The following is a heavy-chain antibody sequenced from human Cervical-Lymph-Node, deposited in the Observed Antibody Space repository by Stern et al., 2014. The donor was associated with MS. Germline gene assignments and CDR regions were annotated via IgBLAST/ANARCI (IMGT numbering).Heavy chain of an antibody. J-gene: IGHJ3*01. CDR1: GFSFNDYS. Sequence: HVQLVESGGGLVQPGGSLRLPCAASGFSFNDYSMSWVRQAPGKGLEWISHISSSHNTIHYAASVKGRFTISMDNAKPSLFLQMNSLRADDTAIYYCARLRSDAFDVWGQGTVVTVSS. CDR3: ARLRSDAFDV. CDR2: ISSSHNTI. V-gene: IGHV3-11*01.